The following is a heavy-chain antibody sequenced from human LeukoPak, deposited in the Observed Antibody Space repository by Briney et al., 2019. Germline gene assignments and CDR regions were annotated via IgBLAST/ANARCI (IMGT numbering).Heavy chain of an antibody. CDR1: GSSISSSSYY. CDR3: ARHMSDRGGYYYYYMDV. D-gene: IGHD2-15*01. Sequence: SETLSLTCTGSGSSISSSSYYWGWIRQPPGKGLEWIGGIYYSESTYYNPSLKSRLTISVDTSKNQFSLKLSSVTAADTAVYYCARHMSDRGGYYYYYMDVWGKGTTVTVSS. V-gene: IGHV4-39*01. CDR2: IYYSEST. J-gene: IGHJ6*03.